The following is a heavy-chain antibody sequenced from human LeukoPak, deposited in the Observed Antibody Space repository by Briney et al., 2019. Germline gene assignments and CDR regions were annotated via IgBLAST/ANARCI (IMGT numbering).Heavy chain of an antibody. CDR2: IYYSGST. V-gene: IGHV4-59*01. CDR3: ALGDYGDYDARFDP. J-gene: IGHJ5*02. D-gene: IGHD4-17*01. CDR1: GGSISSYY. Sequence: SETLSLTCTVSGGSISSYYRSWIRQPPGKGLEWIGYIYYSGSTNYNPSLKSRVTISVDTSKNQFSLKLSSVTAADTAVYYCALGDYGDYDARFDPWGQGTLVTVSS.